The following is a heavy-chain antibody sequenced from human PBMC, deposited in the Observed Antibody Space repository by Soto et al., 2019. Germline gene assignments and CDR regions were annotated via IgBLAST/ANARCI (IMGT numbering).Heavy chain of an antibody. Sequence: EVQLVESGGGLVQPGGSLRLSCVVSEFTFSTYWMSWVRQAPGKGLEWVAKIEQDGGEINYLESVRGRFTISRDNAKKSLYLEMTSLRAEDTAVYYCAGGSGWESESWGQGTLVTVSS. D-gene: IGHD6-19*01. V-gene: IGHV3-7*05. CDR3: AGGSGWESES. CDR2: IEQDGGEI. CDR1: EFTFSTYW. J-gene: IGHJ4*02.